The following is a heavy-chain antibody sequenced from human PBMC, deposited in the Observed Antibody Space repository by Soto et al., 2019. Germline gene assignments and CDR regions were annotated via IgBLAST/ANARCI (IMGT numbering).Heavy chain of an antibody. V-gene: IGHV4-34*01. J-gene: IGHJ5*02. CDR2: INHSGST. CDR3: ARGLTSYNWFDP. D-gene: IGHD2-15*01. CDR1: GGSFSGYY. Sequence: SETLSLTCAVYGGSFSGYYWSWIRQPPGKGLEWIGEINHSGSTNYNPSLKSRVTISVDTSKNQFSLKLSSVTAADTAVYYCARGLTSYNWFDPWGQGTLVTVSS.